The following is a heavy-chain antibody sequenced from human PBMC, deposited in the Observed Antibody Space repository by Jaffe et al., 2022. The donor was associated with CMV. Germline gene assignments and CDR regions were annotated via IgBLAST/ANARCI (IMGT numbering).Heavy chain of an antibody. CDR2: IRSKAYGGTT. CDR3: TLRGRDFWSGYSDY. D-gene: IGHD3-3*01. V-gene: IGHV3-49*04. Sequence: EVQLVESGGGLVQPGRSLRLSCTASGFTFGDYAMSWVRQAPGKGLEWVGFIRSKAYGGTTEYAASVKGRFTISRDDSKSIAYLQMNSLKTEDTAVYYCTLRGRDFWSGYSDYWGQGTLVTVSS. J-gene: IGHJ4*02. CDR1: GFTFGDYA.